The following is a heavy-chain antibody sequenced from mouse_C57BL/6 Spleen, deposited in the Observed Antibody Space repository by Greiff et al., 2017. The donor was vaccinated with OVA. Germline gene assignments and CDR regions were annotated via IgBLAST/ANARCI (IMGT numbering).Heavy chain of an antibody. V-gene: IGHV1-15*01. Sequence: VKLVESGAELVRPGASVTLSCKASGYTFTDYEMHWVKQTPVHGLEWIGAIDPETGGTAYNQKFKGKAILTADKSSSTAYMELRSLTSEDSAVYYCTRPVYYGNYEGWYFDVWGKGTTVTVSS. D-gene: IGHD2-1*01. CDR3: TRPVYYGNYEGWYFDV. CDR1: GYTFTDYE. J-gene: IGHJ1*03. CDR2: IDPETGGT.